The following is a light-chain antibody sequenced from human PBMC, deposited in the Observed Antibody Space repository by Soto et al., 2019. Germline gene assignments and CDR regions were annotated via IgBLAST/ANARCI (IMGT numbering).Light chain of an antibody. CDR1: QSVGTS. V-gene: IGKV3-11*01. CDR3: QQRANWPPMDT. CDR2: AAS. J-gene: IGKJ2*01. Sequence: DIVLTQSPATLSLSPGERASLSCRASQSVGTSLAWYQQRPGQAPRLLLSAASTRATGIPARFSGSGTGTDSTLPISPLHPEDVAVYYCQQRANWPPMDTFGQGTKLEIK.